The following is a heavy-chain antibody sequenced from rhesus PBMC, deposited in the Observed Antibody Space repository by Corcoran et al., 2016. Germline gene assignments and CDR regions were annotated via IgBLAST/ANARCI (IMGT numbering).Heavy chain of an antibody. D-gene: IGHD6-25*01. Sequence: QVQLQESGPGVVKPSETRSLTCAVSGCTIRSGACSGSWIRQPPGKGLEWIGVIYSNSESTNYTPSLKSRVTISKDTSKNQFSLKLSSVTATDTAVYYCASLIAAAGYDYWGQGVLVTVSS. CDR1: GCTIRSGACS. J-gene: IGHJ4*01. V-gene: IGHV4S12*01. CDR2: IYSNSEST. CDR3: ASLIAAAGYDY.